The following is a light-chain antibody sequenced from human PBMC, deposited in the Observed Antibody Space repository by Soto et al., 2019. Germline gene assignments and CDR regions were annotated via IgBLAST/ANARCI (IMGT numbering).Light chain of an antibody. CDR3: QHYNDRPRT. Sequence: IAMTQAPSTLSASPGEKATLSCGAGQSVSSNLAWYQQKPGQAPKVLIYGASTRDGGVPARFSGSGSRTEFTLTISSLQSEDFAVYYCQHYNDRPRTFGQGTRVDIK. J-gene: IGKJ5*01. CDR1: QSVSSN. V-gene: IGKV3-15*01. CDR2: GAS.